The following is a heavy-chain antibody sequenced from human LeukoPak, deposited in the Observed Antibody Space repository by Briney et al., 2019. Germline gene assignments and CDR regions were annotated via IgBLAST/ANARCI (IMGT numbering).Heavy chain of an antibody. V-gene: IGHV4-59*01. D-gene: IGHD6-6*01. CDR3: ARVAHSSSSFEGYYFDY. Sequence: SETLSLTCTVSGGSISSYYWSWIRQPPGKGLEWIGYIYYSGSTNYNPSLKSRVTISVDTSKNQFSLKLSSVTAADTAVYYCARVAHSSSSFEGYYFDYWGQGTLVTVSS. CDR1: GGSISSYY. CDR2: IYYSGST. J-gene: IGHJ4*02.